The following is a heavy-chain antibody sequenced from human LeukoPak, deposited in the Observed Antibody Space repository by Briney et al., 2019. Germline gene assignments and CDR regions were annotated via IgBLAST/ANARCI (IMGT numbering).Heavy chain of an antibody. CDR1: GFTFSGYW. CDR2: VNQDGDNK. J-gene: IGHJ4*02. Sequence: GGSLRLSCAASGFTFSGYWMTWARQAPGKGLEWVANVNQDGDNKRYVESVKGRFTISRDNAKNSLYLQMNSLRAEDTAVYYCARDSLTYYYDSSGPTDYWGQGTLVTVSS. D-gene: IGHD3-22*01. V-gene: IGHV3-7*01. CDR3: ARDSLTYYYDSSGPTDY.